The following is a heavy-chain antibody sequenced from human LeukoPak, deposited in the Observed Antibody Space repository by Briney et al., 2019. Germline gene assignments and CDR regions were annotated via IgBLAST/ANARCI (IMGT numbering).Heavy chain of an antibody. Sequence: TGGSLRLSCAASGFTFSSYSMNWVRQAPGKGLEWVSSISSSSSYIYYADSVKGRFTISRDNAKNSLYLQMNSLRAEDTAVYYCARGITMIVVVNDYWGQGTLVTVSS. CDR2: ISSSSSYI. D-gene: IGHD3-22*01. J-gene: IGHJ4*02. V-gene: IGHV3-21*01. CDR1: GFTFSSYS. CDR3: ARGITMIVVVNDY.